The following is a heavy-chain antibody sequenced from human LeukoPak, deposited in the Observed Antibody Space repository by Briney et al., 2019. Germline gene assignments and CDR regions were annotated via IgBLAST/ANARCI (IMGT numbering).Heavy chain of an antibody. Sequence: ASVKVSCKASGYTFTSYYLHWVRQASGQGLEWMGRIDPNTGGTKSAKNFQGRVTMTRDTSISTACMALSGLRSDDTAVYYCASLYDIVGTTVDYWGQGTLVTVSS. CDR2: IDPNTGGT. J-gene: IGHJ4*02. CDR1: GYTFTSYY. V-gene: IGHV1-2*06. D-gene: IGHD1-26*01. CDR3: ASLYDIVGTTVDY.